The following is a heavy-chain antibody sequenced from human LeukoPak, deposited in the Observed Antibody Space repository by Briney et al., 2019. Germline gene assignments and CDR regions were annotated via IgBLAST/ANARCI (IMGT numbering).Heavy chain of an antibody. J-gene: IGHJ4*02. CDR1: GGSISSGGYY. CDR3: AREGRKGPIDY. CDR2: IYYSGST. V-gene: IGHV4-31*03. Sequence: SETLSLTCTVSGGSISSGGYYWSWLRQHPGKGLEWIGYIYYSGSTYYNPSLKSRVTISVDTSKNQFSLKLSSVTAADTAVYYCAREGRKGPIDYWGQGTLVTVSS.